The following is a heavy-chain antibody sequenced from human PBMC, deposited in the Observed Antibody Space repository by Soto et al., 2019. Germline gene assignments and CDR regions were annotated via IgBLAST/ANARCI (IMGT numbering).Heavy chain of an antibody. CDR2: IYYSGST. CDR3: ARKDSGYADYMDV. J-gene: IGHJ6*03. CDR1: GGSISSGGYY. D-gene: IGHD5-12*01. V-gene: IGHV4-31*03. Sequence: QVQLQESGPGLVKPSQTLSLTCTVSGGSISSGGYYWSWISQHTGKGLEWIGYIYYSGSTYYNPSLKSRVTMSVDTSENQFSLRLSSVTAADTAVYCCARKDSGYADYMDVWGKGTTVTVSS.